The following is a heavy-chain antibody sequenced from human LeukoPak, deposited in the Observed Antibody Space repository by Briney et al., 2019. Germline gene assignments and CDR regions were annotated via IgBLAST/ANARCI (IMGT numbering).Heavy chain of an antibody. CDR2: ISWNSGSI. D-gene: IGHD6-6*01. CDR3: AKDTRGGSTYYYYMDV. J-gene: IGHJ6*03. CDR1: GFTFDDYA. Sequence: GGSLRLSCAASGFTFDDYAMHWVRQAPGKGLEWVSGISWNSGSIGYADSVKGRFTISRDNAKNSLYLQMYSLRAEDTALYYCAKDTRGGSTYYYYMDVWGKGTTVTVSS. V-gene: IGHV3-9*01.